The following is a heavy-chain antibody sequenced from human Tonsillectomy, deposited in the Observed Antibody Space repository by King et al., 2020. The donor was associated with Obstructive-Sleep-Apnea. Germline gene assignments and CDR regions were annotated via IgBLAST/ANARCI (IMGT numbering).Heavy chain of an antibody. J-gene: IGHJ1*01. CDR2: ISYDGSNK. V-gene: IGHV3-30*04. CDR3: AREGPGSKAEYFQH. CDR1: GFTFSSYA. Sequence: VQLVESGGGVVQPGRSLRLSCAASGFTFSSYAMHWVRQAPGKGLEWVAVISYDGSNKYYADSVKGRFTISRDNSKNTLYLQMNSLRAEDTAVYYCAREGPGSKAEYFQHWGQGTLVTVSS. D-gene: IGHD6-13*01.